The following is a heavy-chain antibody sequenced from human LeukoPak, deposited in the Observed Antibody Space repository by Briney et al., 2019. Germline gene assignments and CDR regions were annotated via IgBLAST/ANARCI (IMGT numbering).Heavy chain of an antibody. V-gene: IGHV3-7*03. CDR1: GFTFSSYW. CDR3: ARDGSSRSVQY. J-gene: IGHJ1*01. Sequence: PGGSLRLSCAASGFTFSSYWMSWVRQAPGKGLEWVANIKQDGSEKYYVDSVKGRFTISRDNAKNSLYLQMNSLRAGDTAVYYCARDGSSRSVQYWGQGTLVTVSS. CDR2: IKQDGSEK.